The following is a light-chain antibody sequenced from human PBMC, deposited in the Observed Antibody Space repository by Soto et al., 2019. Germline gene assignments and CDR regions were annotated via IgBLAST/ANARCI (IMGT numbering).Light chain of an antibody. V-gene: IGKV3-20*01. CDR2: GAT. CDR1: QSVSNNF. J-gene: IGKJ1*01. Sequence: EIVLTQSPGTLSLSPGEGDTLSCRASQSVSNNFLAWYQQQPGQAPRLLIYGATSRATGIPDRFSGSGSGTDFTLTISRLEPEDFAVYYCQQYGSTPVTFGQGTKVDIK. CDR3: QQYGSTPVT.